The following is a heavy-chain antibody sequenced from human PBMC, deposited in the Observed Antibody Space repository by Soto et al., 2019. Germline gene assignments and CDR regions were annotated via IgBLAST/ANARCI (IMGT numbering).Heavy chain of an antibody. Sequence: GGSLRLSCAASGFTFSSYSMNWVRQAPGKGLEWASSISSSSSYIYYADSVKGRFTISRDNAKNSLYLQMNSLRAEDTAVYYCARDLSPRSSSFCRASYGMDVWGKGTTVTVSS. CDR3: ARDLSPRSSSFCRASYGMDV. J-gene: IGHJ6*04. D-gene: IGHD6-6*01. V-gene: IGHV3-21*01. CDR1: GFTFSSYS. CDR2: ISSSSSYI.